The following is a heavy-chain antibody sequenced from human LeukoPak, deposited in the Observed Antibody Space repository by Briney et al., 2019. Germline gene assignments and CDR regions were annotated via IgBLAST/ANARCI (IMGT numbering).Heavy chain of an antibody. J-gene: IGHJ4*02. D-gene: IGHD3-10*01. CDR3: AKGVRGVIAYYFDF. CDR2: ISSDGSDK. CDR1: GFIFSSYV. V-gene: IGHV3-30*18. Sequence: GRSLRLSCAVSGFIFSSYVMHWVRQAPGKGLVWVAVISSDGSDKYYADSGKGRFTNSRDNSKNQLYLQSNSLRTEDAAVYYCAKGVRGVIAYYFDFWGRGTLVTVSS.